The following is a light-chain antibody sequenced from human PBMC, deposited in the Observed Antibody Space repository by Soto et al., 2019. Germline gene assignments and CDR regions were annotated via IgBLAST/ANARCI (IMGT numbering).Light chain of an antibody. CDR1: QAISTY. Sequence: DIQLTQSPSLLSASVGDRVTITCRASQAISTYLAWYQQASGKAPTLLISAASTLQRGFPSRFSGSGSGTQFALTFSSLQPEDFATYYCQQLSAYPLTFGGGTRVEIK. V-gene: IGKV1-9*01. J-gene: IGKJ4*01. CDR3: QQLSAYPLT. CDR2: AAS.